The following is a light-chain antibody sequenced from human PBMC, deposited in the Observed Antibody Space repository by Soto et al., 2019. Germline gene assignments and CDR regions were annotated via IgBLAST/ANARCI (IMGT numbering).Light chain of an antibody. CDR3: QLVNNDPIT. CDR2: VES. CDR1: QNSNNY. V-gene: IGKV1-39*01. Sequence: QVTQCPYSSAAAVAGRVNITCRASQNSNNYLNWYQQKPGKAPKLLISVESNLQSGVPSRFSGSGSGTDFTLTISSLQPEDFATYCCQLVNNDPITFGQGTRLEIK. J-gene: IGKJ5*01.